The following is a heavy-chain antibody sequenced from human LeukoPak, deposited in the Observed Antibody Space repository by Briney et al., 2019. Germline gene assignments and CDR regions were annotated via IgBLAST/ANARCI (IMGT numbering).Heavy chain of an antibody. CDR1: GFTFSSYW. CDR3: ARDYYDSSGLDY. D-gene: IGHD3-22*01. Sequence: GGSLRLSCAASGFTFSSYWISWVRQAPGKGLEWVANIKQDGSEKYYVDSVKGRFTISRDNAKNSLYLQMNSLRAEDTAVYYCARDYYDSSGLDYWGQGTLVTVSS. J-gene: IGHJ4*02. CDR2: IKQDGSEK. V-gene: IGHV3-7*01.